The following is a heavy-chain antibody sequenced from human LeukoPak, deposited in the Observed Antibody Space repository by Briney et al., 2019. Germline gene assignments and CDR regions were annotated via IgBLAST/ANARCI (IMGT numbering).Heavy chain of an antibody. D-gene: IGHD6-19*01. Sequence: GGSLRLSCAASGFTFSSYWMHWVRQAPGQGLVWVSRISNDVSSTSYADSLKGRFTIFRGNAKNTLYVQMNSLRAEDKAVYYCARVASSSGWYFDYWGQGTLVTVSS. CDR1: GFTFSSYW. J-gene: IGHJ4*02. CDR3: ARVASSSGWYFDY. CDR2: ISNDVSST. V-gene: IGHV3-74*01.